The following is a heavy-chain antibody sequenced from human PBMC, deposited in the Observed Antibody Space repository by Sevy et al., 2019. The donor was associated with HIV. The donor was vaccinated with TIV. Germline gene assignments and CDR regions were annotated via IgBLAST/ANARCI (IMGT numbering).Heavy chain of an antibody. J-gene: IGHJ6*02. CDR2: VYYFGST. CDR3: ARDQHYDISTGLYAMDV. V-gene: IGHV4-61*01. D-gene: IGHD3-9*01. CDR1: GASVSAANDY. Sequence: SETLSLTCSVSGASVSAANDYWTWIRQPPGKGLEWIGYVYYFGSTNYNPSLKSRVTISLDTSKKQFSLKLTSMTTADTAVYYCARDQHYDISTGLYAMDVWGQGTTVTVSS.